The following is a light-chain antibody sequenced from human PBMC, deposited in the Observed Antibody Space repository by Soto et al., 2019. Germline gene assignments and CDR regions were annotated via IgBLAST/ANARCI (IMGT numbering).Light chain of an antibody. CDR1: QSISSY. J-gene: IGKJ2*01. Sequence: DIQMTQSPSSLSASVGDRVTITCRARQSISSYLNWYQQKPGKAPKLLIYAASSLQSGAPARFRGSGSWTDFTRSISSLQPEDFATCYCHQGYTTSPDMYSAGHGTKLE. V-gene: IGKV1-39*01. CDR3: HQGYTTSPDMYS. CDR2: AAS.